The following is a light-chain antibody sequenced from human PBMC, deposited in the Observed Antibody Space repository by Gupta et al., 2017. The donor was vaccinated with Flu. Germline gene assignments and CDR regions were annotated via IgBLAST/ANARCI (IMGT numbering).Light chain of an antibody. V-gene: IGLV1-40*01. J-gene: IGLJ3*02. CDR2: CKS. CDR3: QYFGNSMRGAV. Sequence: HSVLTQPPSVSGAPGQRVTISCTVSSSKIGAGFDVHWYQQLPGPDPKRLIDCKSNRPSGVPDRFSGYKAGNSASRGTKELQAEEEADDYCQYFGNSMRGAVFGGGTKLTVL. CDR1: SSKIGAGFD.